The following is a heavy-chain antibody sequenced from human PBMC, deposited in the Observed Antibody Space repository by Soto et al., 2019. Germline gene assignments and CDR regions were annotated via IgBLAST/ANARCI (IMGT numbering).Heavy chain of an antibody. CDR3: ARRVYCSGGSCYYPAFDI. CDR2: IYYSGST. J-gene: IGHJ3*02. Sequence: QLQLQESGPGLVKPSETLSLTCTVSGGSISSSSYYWGWIRQPPGKVLEWIGSIYYSGSTYYNPSLKSRVTISVDTSKNQFSLKLSSVTAAVTAVYYCARRVYCSGGSCYYPAFDIWGQGTMVTVSS. D-gene: IGHD2-15*01. V-gene: IGHV4-39*01. CDR1: GGSISSSSYY.